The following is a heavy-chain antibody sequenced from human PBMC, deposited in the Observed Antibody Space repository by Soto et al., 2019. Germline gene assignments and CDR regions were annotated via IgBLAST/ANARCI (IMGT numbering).Heavy chain of an antibody. J-gene: IGHJ4*02. CDR1: GFTFSSYE. D-gene: IGHD5-12*01. CDR2: ISSSGSTI. V-gene: IGHV3-48*03. CDR3: ARPHVDGGVATKYYFDY. Sequence: GGSLRLSCAASGFTFSSYEMNWVRQAPGKGLEWVSYISSSGSTIYYADSVKGRFTISRDNAKNSLYLQMNSLRAEDTAVYYCARPHVDGGVATKYYFDYWGQGTLVTVSS.